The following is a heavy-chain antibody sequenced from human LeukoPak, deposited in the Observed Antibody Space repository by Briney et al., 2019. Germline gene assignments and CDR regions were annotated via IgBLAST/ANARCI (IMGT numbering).Heavy chain of an antibody. J-gene: IGHJ6*02. V-gene: IGHV4-34*01. CDR2: FNHSGST. Sequence: PSETLSLTCAVYGESFSGFYWSWIRQPPGKGLEWIGEFNHSGSTNDNPSLKSRLTISVDTSKNQFSLKLSSVTAADTAVYYCARHKVLWFGEHGHYYGMDVWGQGTTVTVSS. CDR3: ARHKVLWFGEHGHYYGMDV. D-gene: IGHD3-10*01. CDR1: GESFSGFY.